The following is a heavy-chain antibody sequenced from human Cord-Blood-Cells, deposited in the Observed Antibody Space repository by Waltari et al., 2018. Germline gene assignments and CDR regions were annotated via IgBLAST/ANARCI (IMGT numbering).Heavy chain of an antibody. CDR3: AITGYSSSWYYFDY. J-gene: IGHJ4*02. CDR1: VGSISSGGYY. V-gene: IGHV4-31*03. Sequence: QVQLQESGPGLVKPSQTLSLTCTVSVGSISSGGYYWSWSRKHPGKGLEWIGYIYYSGSTYYNPSLKSRVTISVDTSKNQFSLKLSSVTAADTAVYYCAITGYSSSWYYFDYWGQGTLVTVSS. CDR2: IYYSGST. D-gene: IGHD6-13*01.